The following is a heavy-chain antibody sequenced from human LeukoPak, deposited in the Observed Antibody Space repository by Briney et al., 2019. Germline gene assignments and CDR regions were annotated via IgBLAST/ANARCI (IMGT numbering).Heavy chain of an antibody. CDR3: ARDKNPTVFDY. CDR2: MKPESGKT. CDR1: GYSFTDYY. V-gene: IGHV1-2*02. Sequence: ASVKVSCKASGYSFTDYYLHWVRQAPGQGVEWMGWMKPESGKTGTAQRFQGRVTLTRDTSTSTAYMEVTRLTSDDTAIYYCARDKNPTVFDYWGQGTLVTVSS. J-gene: IGHJ4*01.